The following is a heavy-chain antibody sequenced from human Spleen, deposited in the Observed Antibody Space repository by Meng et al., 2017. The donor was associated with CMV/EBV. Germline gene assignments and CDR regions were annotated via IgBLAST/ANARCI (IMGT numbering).Heavy chain of an antibody. CDR1: GGTISSSSYY. J-gene: IGHJ4*02. D-gene: IGHD6-13*01. CDR3: ARDTAGTGYFDY. Sequence: LTVAEAGQRLGASLKTLSLTCTVSGGTISSSSYYWGCIRQPAGKGLEWVGSIYYSGSTYYNPSLKSRVTLSVDTSKNQFSLKLSSVTAADTAVYYCARDTAGTGYFDYWGQGTLVTVSS. CDR2: IYYSGST. V-gene: IGHV4-39*07.